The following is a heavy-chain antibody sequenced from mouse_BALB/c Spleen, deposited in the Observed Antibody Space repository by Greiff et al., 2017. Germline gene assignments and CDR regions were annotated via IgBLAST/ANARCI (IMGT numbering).Heavy chain of an antibody. V-gene: IGHV3-8*02. Sequence: EVKVVESGPSLVKPSQTLSLTCSVTGDSITSGYWNWIRKFPGNKLEYMGYISYSGSTYYNPSLKSRISITRDTSKNQYYLQLNSVTTEDTATYYCARYQGLRRAMDYWGQGTSVTVSS. CDR2: ISYSGST. J-gene: IGHJ4*01. D-gene: IGHD2-4*01. CDR3: ARYQGLRRAMDY. CDR1: GDSITSGY.